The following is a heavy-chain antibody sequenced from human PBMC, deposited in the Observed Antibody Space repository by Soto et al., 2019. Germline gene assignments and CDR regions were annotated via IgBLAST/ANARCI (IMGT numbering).Heavy chain of an antibody. V-gene: IGHV3-30*18. Sequence: QVQLVESGGGVVQPGRSLRLSCAASGFTFSSYGMHWVRQAPGKGLEWVTVISYDGNVLYYADSVKGRFTISRDNSKNTLYLQMNSLRTEDTAMYYCAKEGPITNWYFDYWGQGTLVTVSS. CDR3: AKEGPITNWYFDY. CDR1: GFTFSSYG. D-gene: IGHD1-1*01. J-gene: IGHJ4*02. CDR2: ISYDGNVL.